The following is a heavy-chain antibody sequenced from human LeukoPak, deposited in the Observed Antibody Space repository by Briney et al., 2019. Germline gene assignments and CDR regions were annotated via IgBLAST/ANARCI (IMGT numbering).Heavy chain of an antibody. CDR1: GLTLGEYA. CDR3: TSPGGY. J-gene: IGHJ4*02. Sequence: GGSLSLSCTGSGLTLGEYAMSWVRQAPGKGVELAGLISNKVYGGTTESAESVKGRFTISRDDSKSIAYLQMNSLKSEDTAVYDCTSPGGYWGQGTLVTVSS. D-gene: IGHD3-16*01. V-gene: IGHV3-49*04. CDR2: ISNKVYGGTT.